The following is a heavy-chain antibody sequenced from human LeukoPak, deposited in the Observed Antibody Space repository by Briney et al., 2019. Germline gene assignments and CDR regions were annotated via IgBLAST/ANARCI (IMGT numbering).Heavy chain of an antibody. CDR1: GGSISSHY. J-gene: IGHJ4*02. V-gene: IGHV4-59*11. D-gene: IGHD3-16*01. CDR3: ARWGAYFDY. Sequence: SETLSLTCTVSGGSISSHYWSWIRQPPGKGLEWIGYIYYSGSTNYNPSLKSRVTISVDTSKNQFSLKLSSVTAADTAVYYCARWGAYFDYWGQETLVTVSS. CDR2: IYYSGST.